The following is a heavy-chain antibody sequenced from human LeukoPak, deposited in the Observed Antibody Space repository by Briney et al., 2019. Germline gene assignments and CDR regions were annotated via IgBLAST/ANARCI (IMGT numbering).Heavy chain of an antibody. CDR3: ARSVRGGSDWMGSIEY. Sequence: GGSLRLSCAASGFTFSIYGMHWVRQSTGKGLEWVSAIGTAGDTFYLGSVKGRFTISRENVKNSLYLQMNSLGVGDTAVYYCARSVRGGSDWMGSIEYWGQGTLVTVPS. J-gene: IGHJ4*02. CDR2: IGTAGDT. CDR1: GFTFSIYG. V-gene: IGHV3-13*01. D-gene: IGHD6-19*01.